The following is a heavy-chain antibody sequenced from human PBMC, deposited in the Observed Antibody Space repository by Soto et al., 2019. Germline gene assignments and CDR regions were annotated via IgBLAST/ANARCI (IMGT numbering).Heavy chain of an antibody. V-gene: IGHV1-18*01. D-gene: IGHD3-10*01. CDR1: GYTFTSYG. Sequence: QVQLVQSGAEVKKPGASVKVSCKASGYTFTSYGISWVRQAPGQGLEWMGWISAYNGNTNYAQKLQGRVTMTTDTPTSTAYMELRSLRSDDTAVYYCARDRLMVRGVKYYYYYYGMDVWGQGTTVTVSS. CDR2: ISAYNGNT. J-gene: IGHJ6*02. CDR3: ARDRLMVRGVKYYYYYYGMDV.